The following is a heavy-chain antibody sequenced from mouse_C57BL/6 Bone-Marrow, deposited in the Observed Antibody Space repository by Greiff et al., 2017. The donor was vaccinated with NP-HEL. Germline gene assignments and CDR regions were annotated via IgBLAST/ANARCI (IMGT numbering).Heavy chain of an antibody. CDR2: IWGDGST. V-gene: IGHV2-3*01. CDR3: AKPDGYYCWFAD. D-gene: IGHD2-3*01. CDR1: GFSLTSYG. J-gene: IGHJ3*01. Sequence: VKLVESGPGLVAPSQSLSITCTVSGFSLTSYGVSWVRQPPGQGLEWLGVIWGDGSTTYHSALISRLSISKDNSKSQVFLKLHSLQTDDTATYYCAKPDGYYCWFADWGQGTLVTVSA.